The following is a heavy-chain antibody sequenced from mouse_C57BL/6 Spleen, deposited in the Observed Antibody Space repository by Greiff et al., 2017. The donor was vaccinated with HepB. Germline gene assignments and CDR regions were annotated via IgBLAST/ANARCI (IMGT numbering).Heavy chain of an antibody. CDR3: ARSGYYYGSSNYAMDY. V-gene: IGHV1-31*01. CDR1: GYSFTGYY. J-gene: IGHJ4*01. CDR2: IYPYNGVS. D-gene: IGHD1-1*01. Sequence: VQLQQSGPELVKPGASVKISCKASGYSFTGYYMHWVKQSHGNILDWIGYIYPYNGVSSYNQKFKGKATLTVDKSSSTAYMELRSLTAEDSAAYCVARSGYYYGSSNYAMDYWGQGTSVTVSS.